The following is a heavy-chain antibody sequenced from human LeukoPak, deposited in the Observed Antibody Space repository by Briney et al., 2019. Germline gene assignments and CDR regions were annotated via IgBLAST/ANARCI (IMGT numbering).Heavy chain of an antibody. CDR2: IYYSGST. CDR1: GGSISSYY. V-gene: IGHV4-59*01. D-gene: IGHD2-2*02. J-gene: IGHJ4*02. CDR3: ASLGYCSSTSCYNFDY. Sequence: SETLSLTCTVSGGSISSYYWSWIRQPPGKGLEWIGYIYYSGSTNYSPSLKSRVTISVDTSKNQFSLKLSSVTAADTAVYYCASLGYCSSTSCYNFDYWGQGTLVTVSS.